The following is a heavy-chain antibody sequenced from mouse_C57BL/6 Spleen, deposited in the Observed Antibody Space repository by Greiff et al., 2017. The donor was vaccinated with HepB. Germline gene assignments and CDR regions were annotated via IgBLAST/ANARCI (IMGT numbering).Heavy chain of an antibody. CDR1: GYTFTDYE. CDR3: TRGEAPYYFDY. J-gene: IGHJ2*01. CDR2: IDPETGGT. V-gene: IGHV1-15*01. Sequence: QVQLKESGAELVRPGASVTLSCKASGYTFTDYEMHWVKQTPVHGLEWIGAIDPETGGTAYNQKFKGKAILTADKSSSTAYMELRSLTSEDSAVYYCTRGEAPYYFDYWGQGTTLTVSS.